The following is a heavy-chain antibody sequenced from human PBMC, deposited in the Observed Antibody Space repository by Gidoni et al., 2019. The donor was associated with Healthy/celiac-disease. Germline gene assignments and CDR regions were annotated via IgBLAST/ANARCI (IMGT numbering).Heavy chain of an antibody. J-gene: IGHJ6*02. D-gene: IGHD3-3*01. Sequence: EVQLLESGGGLVQPGGSLRLSCAGSGFTFSSYAMSWVRQAPGKGLEWVSAISGSGGSTYYADSVKGRFTISRDNSKHTLYLQMNSLRAADTAVYYCANIFPKAIFGVVKDGMAVWGQGTTVTVSS. CDR2: ISGSGGST. CDR1: GFTFSSYA. CDR3: ANIFPKAIFGVVKDGMAV. V-gene: IGHV3-23*01.